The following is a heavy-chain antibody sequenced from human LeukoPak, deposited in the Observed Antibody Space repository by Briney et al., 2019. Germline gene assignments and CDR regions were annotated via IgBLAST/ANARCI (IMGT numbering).Heavy chain of an antibody. CDR3: ARDEGFAGKPLSSTWYRGGFDY. CDR1: GFRFSSYW. V-gene: IGHV3-7*01. D-gene: IGHD6-13*01. Sequence: AGGSLRLSCAAAGFRFSSYWMSWVRQAPGKGLEWVANIKEDGSEKNYVDSVEGRFTISRDNAKESLYLQMNSLTADDTAVYYCARDEGFAGKPLSSTWYRGGFDYWGQGTLVAVSA. CDR2: IKEDGSEK. J-gene: IGHJ4*02.